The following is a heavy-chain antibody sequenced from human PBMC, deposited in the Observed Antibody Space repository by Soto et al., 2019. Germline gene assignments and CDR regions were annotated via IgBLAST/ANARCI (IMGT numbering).Heavy chain of an antibody. CDR1: GYTFTSYG. J-gene: IGHJ3*02. CDR2: ISAYNGNT. D-gene: IGHD3-3*01. Sequence: ASVKVSCKASGYTFTSYGISWVRQAPGQGLEWMGWISAYNGNTNYAQKLQGRVTMTTDTSTSTAYMELRSLRSDDTAVYYCAREHYDFWSGYSLRDAFDIWGQGTMVTVSS. CDR3: AREHYDFWSGYSLRDAFDI. V-gene: IGHV1-18*01.